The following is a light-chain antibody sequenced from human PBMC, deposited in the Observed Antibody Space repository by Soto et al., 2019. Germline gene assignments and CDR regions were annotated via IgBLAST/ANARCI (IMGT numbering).Light chain of an antibody. CDR1: SSDFGGYNY. V-gene: IGLV2-14*01. Sequence: QSVLTQPASVSGSPGQSITISCNGTSSDFGGYNYVSWYQQHPGRAPKVLIYDVSNRPAGVSDRLSGSRSGNTASLTISGLHSEDEADYYCCSYTSSNSLVFGTGTKVTVL. CDR3: CSYTSSNSLV. J-gene: IGLJ1*01. CDR2: DVS.